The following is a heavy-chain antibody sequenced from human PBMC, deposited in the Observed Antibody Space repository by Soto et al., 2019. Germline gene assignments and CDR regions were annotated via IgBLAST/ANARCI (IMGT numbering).Heavy chain of an antibody. CDR3: ARDGDSSSWFGGTNWFDP. CDR2: ISYIGSA. CDR1: GGSINSGF. V-gene: IGHV4-59*01. Sequence: ASETLSLTCTVSGGSINSGFWSWIRQPPGKGLEWIGFISYIGSASYNPSLQSRVTISVDTSKNQFSLKLRSVIAADTAVYYCARDGDSSSWFGGTNWFDPWGQGTLVTV. J-gene: IGHJ5*02. D-gene: IGHD3-10*01.